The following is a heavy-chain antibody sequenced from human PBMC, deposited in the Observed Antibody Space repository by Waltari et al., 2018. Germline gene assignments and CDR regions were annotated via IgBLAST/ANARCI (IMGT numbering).Heavy chain of an antibody. J-gene: IGHJ4*02. D-gene: IGHD7-27*01. CDR3: ARGWDWGSLDY. Sequence: QVHLVESGGGVVQPGRSLRLSCAVSGFTFSHYVIHWVRQAPGKGLEGVAVASHDGSNQYYADSLKGRFTVSRDNSKNTVYLESNGLRDEDTAVYYCARGWDWGSLDYWGQGTLVTVSS. CDR1: GFTFSHYV. CDR2: ASHDGSNQ. V-gene: IGHV3-30-3*01.